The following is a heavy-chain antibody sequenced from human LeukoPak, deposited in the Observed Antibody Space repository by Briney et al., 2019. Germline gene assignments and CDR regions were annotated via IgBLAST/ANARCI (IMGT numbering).Heavy chain of an antibody. V-gene: IGHV3-53*01. CDR2: NSGGTT. Sequence: QTGGSLRLSCAVSGFTVSGNYMSWVRQAPGKGLEWVSLNSGGTTYYADSVKGRFTISRDNSKNTLYLQMNSLRAEDTAVYYCARRAGGYSHPYDYWGQGTLVTVSS. CDR3: ARRAGGYSHPYDY. D-gene: IGHD4-23*01. CDR1: GFTVSGNY. J-gene: IGHJ4*02.